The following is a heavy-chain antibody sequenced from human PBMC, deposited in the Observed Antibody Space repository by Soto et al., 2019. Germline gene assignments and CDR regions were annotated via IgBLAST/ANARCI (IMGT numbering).Heavy chain of an antibody. CDR2: ISNGNT. CDR1: GYTFTSYG. Sequence: ASVKVSCKASGYTFTSYGISWVRQAPGQGLEWMGWISNGNTNYAQKFQGRVTMTTDTSTSTAYMELRSLRSDDSAMYYCARAADIVVVPATTDNWFDPWGQGTLVTVSS. V-gene: IGHV1-18*01. CDR3: ARAADIVVVPATTDNWFDP. J-gene: IGHJ5*02. D-gene: IGHD2-2*01.